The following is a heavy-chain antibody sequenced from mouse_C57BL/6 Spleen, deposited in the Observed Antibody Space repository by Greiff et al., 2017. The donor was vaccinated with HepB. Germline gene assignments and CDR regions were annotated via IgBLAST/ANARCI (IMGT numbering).Heavy chain of an antibody. CDR1: GYAFSSSW. Sequence: QVQLQQSGPELVKPGASVKISCKASGYAFSSSWMNWVKQRPGKGLEWIGRIYPGDGDTNYNGKFKGKATLTADKSSSTAYMQLSSLTSEDSAVYFCARRGNYRGYYFDYWGQGTTLTVSS. D-gene: IGHD2-1*01. CDR3: ARRGNYRGYYFDY. V-gene: IGHV1-82*01. CDR2: IYPGDGDT. J-gene: IGHJ2*01.